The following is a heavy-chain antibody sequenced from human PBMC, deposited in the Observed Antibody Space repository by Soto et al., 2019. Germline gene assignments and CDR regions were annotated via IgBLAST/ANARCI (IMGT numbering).Heavy chain of an antibody. CDR2: VYNSGST. CDR1: GGSVSGGSYC. J-gene: IGHJ2*01. Sequence: QVQLQESGPGLVKPSETLSLTCTVSGGSVSGGSYCWRRIRQPPGKGLECIGYVYNSGSTTYDPSLKSRVTISVDTSKNQFSLGLSTVTAADTAVYYCARVPLTTYFDLWGRGTLVTVSS. V-gene: IGHV4-61*01. D-gene: IGHD3-9*01. CDR3: ARVPLTTYFDL.